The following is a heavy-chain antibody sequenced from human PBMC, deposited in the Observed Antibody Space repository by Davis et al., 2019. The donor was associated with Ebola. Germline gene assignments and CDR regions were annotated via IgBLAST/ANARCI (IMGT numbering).Heavy chain of an antibody. V-gene: IGHV4-34*01. Sequence: MPSETLSLTCTVSGGSISSYYWSWIRQPPGKGLEWIGEIKYSGTTNYNPSLKSRVTISVDTSKNQFSLKLSSVTAADTAVYYCARVRSGHYYYYMDVWGKGTTVTVSS. D-gene: IGHD3-3*01. J-gene: IGHJ6*03. CDR2: IKYSGTT. CDR1: GGSISSYY. CDR3: ARVRSGHYYYYMDV.